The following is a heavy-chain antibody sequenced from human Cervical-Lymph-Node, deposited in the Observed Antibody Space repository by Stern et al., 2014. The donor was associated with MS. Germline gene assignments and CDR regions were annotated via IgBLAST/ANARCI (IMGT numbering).Heavy chain of an antibody. V-gene: IGHV3-7*01. CDR1: GFTFSNFW. J-gene: IGHJ3*02. Sequence: VQLVESGGGLVQPGGSLRLSCAASGFTFSNFWMTWVRQAPGKGLEWVANITQDGSARYYVDSVKGRFTISRDNAKNSLYLQMNSLRAEDTAVYYCARDQRSFDMWGQGTMATVS. CDR3: ARDQRSFDM. CDR2: ITQDGSAR.